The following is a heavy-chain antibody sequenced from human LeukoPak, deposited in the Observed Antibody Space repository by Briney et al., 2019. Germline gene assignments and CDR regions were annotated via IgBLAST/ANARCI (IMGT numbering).Heavy chain of an antibody. J-gene: IGHJ4*02. V-gene: IGHV3-53*01. CDR2: IYSGGST. CDR3: ARGTPFDSSGYYYN. D-gene: IGHD3-22*01. CDR1: GFTVSSNY. Sequence: GGSLRLSCAASGFTVSSNYMSWVRQAPGKGLEWVSVIYSGGSTYYADSVKGRFTISRDNSKNTLYLQMNSLGAEDTAVYYCARGTPFDSSGYYYNWGQGTLVTVSS.